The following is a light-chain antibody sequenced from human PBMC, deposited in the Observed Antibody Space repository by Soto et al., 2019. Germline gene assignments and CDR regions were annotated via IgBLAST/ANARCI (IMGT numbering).Light chain of an antibody. CDR2: HAS. CDR3: QQYNSYS. CDR1: QSISNW. V-gene: IGKV1-5*01. Sequence: DIQMTQSPSTLSASVGDRVTTTCRASQSISNWLAWYQQKPGTAPKVLIYHASNLQSGVPSRVSGCGTGTEFTLTISSLQPYDFSTYYCQQYNSYSFGQGTKVDIK. J-gene: IGKJ1*01.